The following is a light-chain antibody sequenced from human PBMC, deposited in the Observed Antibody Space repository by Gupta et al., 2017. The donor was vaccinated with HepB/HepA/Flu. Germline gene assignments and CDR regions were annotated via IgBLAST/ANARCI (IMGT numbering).Light chain of an antibody. CDR3: QQYGSSPQT. V-gene: IGKV3-20*01. Sequence: IVLTQSPGPLSLSPGERATLSCRASQSVSSNYLAWYQQKPGQAPRLLIYGASSRATGIPDRFSGSGSETDFALTISRLEPEDFAVYYCQQYGSSPQTFGQGTKVEIE. J-gene: IGKJ1*01. CDR1: QSVSSNY. CDR2: GAS.